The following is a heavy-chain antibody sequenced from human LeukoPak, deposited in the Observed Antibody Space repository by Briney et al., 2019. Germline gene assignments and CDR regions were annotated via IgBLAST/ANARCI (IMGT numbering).Heavy chain of an antibody. J-gene: IGHJ3*02. CDR3: ARDLGVMVRAFDI. Sequence: PETLSLTCTVSGGSISSYYWSWIRQPPGKRLEWIGYIYYSGSTSYNPSLKSRVTISVDTSKNQISLKLSSVTAADTAVYYCARDLGVMVRAFDIWGQGPMVTVSS. CDR1: GGSISSYY. CDR2: IYYSGST. D-gene: IGHD5-18*01. V-gene: IGHV4-59*01.